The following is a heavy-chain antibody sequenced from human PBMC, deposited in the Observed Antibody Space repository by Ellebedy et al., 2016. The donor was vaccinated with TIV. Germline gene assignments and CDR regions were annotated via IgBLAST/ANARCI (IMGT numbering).Heavy chain of an antibody. D-gene: IGHD2-2*02. V-gene: IGHV1-18*01. Sequence: ASVKVSCKASGYTFTSYGISWVRQAPGQGLEWMGWISAYNGNTNYAQKLQGRVTMTTDTSTSTAYMELRSLRSDDTAVYYCARRDCSSTSCYNYFDYWGQGTLVTVSS. J-gene: IGHJ4*02. CDR3: ARRDCSSTSCYNYFDY. CDR2: ISAYNGNT. CDR1: GYTFTSYG.